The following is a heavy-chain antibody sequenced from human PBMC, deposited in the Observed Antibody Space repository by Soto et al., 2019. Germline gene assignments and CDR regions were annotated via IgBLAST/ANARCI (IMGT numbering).Heavy chain of an antibody. D-gene: IGHD3-9*01. Sequence: ASVKVSCKASGYTFTGYYMHWVRQAPGQGLEWMGWINPNSGGTNYAQKFQGWVTMTRDTSISTAYMELSRLRSDDTAVYYCAREYYDILTGYPLNAFDIWGQGTMVTVSS. CDR2: INPNSGGT. V-gene: IGHV1-2*04. J-gene: IGHJ3*02. CDR3: AREYYDILTGYPLNAFDI. CDR1: GYTFTGYY.